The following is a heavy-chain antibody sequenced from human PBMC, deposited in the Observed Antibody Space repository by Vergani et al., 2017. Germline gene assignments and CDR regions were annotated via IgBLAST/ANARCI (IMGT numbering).Heavy chain of an antibody. Sequence: QVQLVQSGAEVKKPGSSVKVSCKAPGGTFSSYAISWVRQAPGQGLEWMGGVIPFFGTANYVQKFQDRVTITADESTSTAYLELSSLRSEDTAVYYCARDRGAAAGTHYYYSYMDVWSKGTTVTVSS. D-gene: IGHD6-13*01. V-gene: IGHV1-69*01. J-gene: IGHJ6*03. CDR3: ARDRGAAAGTHYYYSYMDV. CDR1: GGTFSSYA. CDR2: VIPFFGTA.